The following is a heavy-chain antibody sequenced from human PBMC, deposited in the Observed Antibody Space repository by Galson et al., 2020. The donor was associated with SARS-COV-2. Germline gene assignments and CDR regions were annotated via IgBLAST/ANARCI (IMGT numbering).Heavy chain of an antibody. V-gene: IGHV3-9*01. CDR2: ISWNSGSI. CDR1: GFTFDDYA. CDR3: ATWRLGGGYDYYMDV. D-gene: IGHD3-22*01. Sequence: GGSLRLSCAASGFTFDDYAMHWVRQAPGKGLEWVSGISWNSGSIGYADSVKGRFTISRDNAKNSLYLQMNSLRAEDTALYYCATWRLGGGYDYYMDVWGKGTTVTVSS. J-gene: IGHJ6*03.